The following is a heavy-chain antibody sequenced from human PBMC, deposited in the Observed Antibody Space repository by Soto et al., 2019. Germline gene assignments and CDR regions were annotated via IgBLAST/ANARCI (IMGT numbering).Heavy chain of an antibody. J-gene: IGHJ1*01. D-gene: IGHD2-2*01. CDR3: ASVGYCSSTSCYSEYFQH. Sequence: QVQLVESGGGVVQPGRSLRLSCAASGFTFSSYGMHWVRQAPGKGLEWVAVIWYDGSNKYYADSVKGRFTISRDNSKNTLYLQMNSLRAEDTAVYYCASVGYCSSTSCYSEYFQHWGQGTLVTVSS. V-gene: IGHV3-33*01. CDR2: IWYDGSNK. CDR1: GFTFSSYG.